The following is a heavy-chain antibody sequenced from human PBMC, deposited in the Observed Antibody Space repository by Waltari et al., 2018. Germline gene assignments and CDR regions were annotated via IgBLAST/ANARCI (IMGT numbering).Heavy chain of an antibody. CDR1: GYTFTSYG. CDR2: ISAYNGNT. J-gene: IGHJ4*02. D-gene: IGHD3-9*01. CDR3: ARDLRYFDHKTLGY. V-gene: IGHV1-18*01. Sequence: QVQLVQSGAEVKKPGASVTVSCKASGYTFTSYGISWVRQAPGQGLEWMGWISAYNGNTNYGQKLQGRVTMTTDTSTSTAYMELRSLRSDDTAVYYCARDLRYFDHKTLGYWGQGTLVTVSS.